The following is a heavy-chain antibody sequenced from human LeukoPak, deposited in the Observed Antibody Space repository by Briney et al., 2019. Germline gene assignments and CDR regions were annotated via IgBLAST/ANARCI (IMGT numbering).Heavy chain of an antibody. Sequence: GGSLRLSCAASGYTFSSYSMHWVRQAPGKGLEWVAFILTEGSNTYYAQSEKGRFTIRRDNSKNTLNMQMNMLRAEDTAEYYCAKDIGSGEISGLFDYWGQGTLVTVSS. D-gene: IGHD3-16*02. V-gene: IGHV3-30*02. CDR2: ILTEGSNT. CDR1: GYTFSSYS. J-gene: IGHJ4*02. CDR3: AKDIGSGEISGLFDY.